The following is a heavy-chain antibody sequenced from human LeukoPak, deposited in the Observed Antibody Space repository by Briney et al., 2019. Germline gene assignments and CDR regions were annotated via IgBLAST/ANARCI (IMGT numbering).Heavy chain of an antibody. CDR3: ARDPLGYCSGGSCYPPPHDDAFDI. CDR1: GYTFTSYY. J-gene: IGHJ3*02. CDR2: INPSGGST. V-gene: IGHV1-46*01. D-gene: IGHD2-15*01. Sequence: ASVKVSCKASGYTFTSYYMHWVRQAPGQGLEWMGIINPSGGSTSYAQKFQGRVTMTRDMSTSTVYMELSSLRSEDTAVYYCARDPLGYCSGGSCYPPPHDDAFDIWGQGTMVTVSS.